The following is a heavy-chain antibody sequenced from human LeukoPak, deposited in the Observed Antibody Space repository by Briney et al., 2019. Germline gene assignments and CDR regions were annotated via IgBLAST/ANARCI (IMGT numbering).Heavy chain of an antibody. CDR2: ISSSSSYI. J-gene: IGHJ6*03. Sequence: KAGGSLRLSCAASGSTFSSYSMNWVRQALGKGLEWDSSISSSSSYIYYADSVKGRFTISRDNAKNSLYLQMNSLRAEDTAVYYCARVYYDILDYMDVWGKGTTVTVSS. D-gene: IGHD3-9*01. CDR1: GSTFSSYS. CDR3: ARVYYDILDYMDV. V-gene: IGHV3-21*01.